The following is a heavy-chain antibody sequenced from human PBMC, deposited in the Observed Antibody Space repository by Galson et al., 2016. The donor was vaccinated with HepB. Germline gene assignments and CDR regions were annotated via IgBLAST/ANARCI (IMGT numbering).Heavy chain of an antibody. V-gene: IGHV3-13*01. CDR3: TRGKSLWTMPWNYGLDV. J-gene: IGHJ6*04. Sequence: SLRLSCAASGFSFSLYDMHWVRQVTGKGLGWVSAIETSGATYYPDSLKGRFTISRENGKNSLYLQMDSLRAGDTAVYYCTRGKSLWTMPWNYGLDVWGKGTTVTVSS. CDR2: IETSGAT. CDR1: GFSFSLYD. D-gene: IGHD2-2*01.